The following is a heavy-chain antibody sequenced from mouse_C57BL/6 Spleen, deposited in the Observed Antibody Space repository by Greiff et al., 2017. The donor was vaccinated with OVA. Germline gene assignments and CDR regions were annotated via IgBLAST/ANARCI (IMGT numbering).Heavy chain of an antibody. J-gene: IGHJ1*03. Sequence: LQQPGAELVKPGASVKMSCKASGYTFTSYWITWVKQRPGQGLEWIGDIYPGSGSTNYNEKFKSKATLTVDTSSSTAYMQLSSLTSEDSAVYYCARSYSRYFDVWGTGTTVTVSS. D-gene: IGHD2-10*01. CDR3: ARSYSRYFDV. CDR2: IYPGSGST. V-gene: IGHV1-55*01. CDR1: GYTFTSYW.